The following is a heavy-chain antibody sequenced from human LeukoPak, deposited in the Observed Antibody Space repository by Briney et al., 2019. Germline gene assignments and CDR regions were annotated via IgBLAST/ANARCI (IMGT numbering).Heavy chain of an antibody. CDR1: GFTFNNYA. V-gene: IGHV3-23*01. CDR2: ISGGGETT. D-gene: IGHD6-25*01. CDR3: AKETSGHNWFDP. J-gene: IGHJ5*02. Sequence: QPGGSLRLSCAASGFTFNNYAMNWVRQAPGKGLEWVSSISGGGETTYYADSAKGRFTISRDNSQNTLYLQMNSLRAEDTAVYYCAKETSGHNWFDPWGQGTLVTVSS.